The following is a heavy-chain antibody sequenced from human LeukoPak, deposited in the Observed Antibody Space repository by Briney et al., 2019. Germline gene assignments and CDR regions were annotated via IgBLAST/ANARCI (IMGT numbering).Heavy chain of an antibody. V-gene: IGHV3-48*03. CDR3: ARDLSDGDLDY. J-gene: IGHJ4*02. CDR1: GFTFSSYE. CDR2: ISSSGSTI. Sequence: GGSLRLSCAASGFTFSSYEMNWVRQAPGKGLEWVSYISSSGSTIYYADSVKGRFTISRDNAKNSLYLQMNSLRAEDTAVYYCARDLSDGDLDYWGQGTLVTVSS.